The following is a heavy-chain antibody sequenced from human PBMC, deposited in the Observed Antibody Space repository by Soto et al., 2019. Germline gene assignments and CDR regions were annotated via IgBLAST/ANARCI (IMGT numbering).Heavy chain of an antibody. D-gene: IGHD2-15*01. CDR2: ISYDGSNK. Sequence: QVQLVESGGGVAQPGRSLRLSFAASGFTFSSYGMHGVRQAPGKGLGWGAVISYDGSNKYYADSVKGRFTISRDNSKNTLYLQMNSLRAEDTAVYYCAKRSYPLDIVVVVAAMDVWGQGTTVTVSS. CDR3: AKRSYPLDIVVVVAAMDV. V-gene: IGHV3-30*18. CDR1: GFTFSSYG. J-gene: IGHJ6*02.